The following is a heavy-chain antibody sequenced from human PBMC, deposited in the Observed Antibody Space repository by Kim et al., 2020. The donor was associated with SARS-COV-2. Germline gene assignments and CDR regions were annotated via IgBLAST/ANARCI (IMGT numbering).Heavy chain of an antibody. D-gene: IGHD3-9*01. Sequence: GGSLRLSCAASGFTFSDFAVHWVRQASGKGLEWVGRIKDKGNNLATAFAASVKCRFTISRDDPKNTAYLQMDSLKTEDTAVYFCTRLRDDLLTGYDYWG. CDR3: TRLRDDLLTGYDY. CDR2: IKDKGNNLAT. J-gene: IGHJ4*01. CDR1: GFTFSDFA. V-gene: IGHV3-73*01.